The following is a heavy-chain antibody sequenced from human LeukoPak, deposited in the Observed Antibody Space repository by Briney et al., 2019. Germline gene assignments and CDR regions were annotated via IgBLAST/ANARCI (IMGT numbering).Heavy chain of an antibody. CDR1: GDSISSRSYY. Sequence: PSETLSLTCTVSGDSISSRSYYWSWIRQPPGKGLEWIGYIYYSGSTNYNLSLKSRVTISVDTSKNQFSLKLSSVTAADTAVYYCARGQSGILTGYYFDYWGQGTLVTVSS. CDR3: ARGQSGILTGYYFDY. D-gene: IGHD3-9*01. CDR2: IYYSGST. V-gene: IGHV4-61*01. J-gene: IGHJ4*02.